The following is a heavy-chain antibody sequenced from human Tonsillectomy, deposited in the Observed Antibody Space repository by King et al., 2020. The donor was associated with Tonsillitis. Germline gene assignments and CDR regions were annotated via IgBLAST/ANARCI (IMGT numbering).Heavy chain of an antibody. J-gene: IGHJ4*02. CDR3: ARHQAGGVSYYGRPPDGRYFFDS. D-gene: IGHD3-10*01. CDR1: GGSITITNYY. V-gene: IGHV4-39*07. CDR2: IYYSGST. Sequence: LQLQESGPGLVKSSETLSLTCTVSGGSITITNYYWGWIRQPPGKGLEWIGSIYYSGSTYYNPSLKSRVTISVDTSKNQFSLKLGSVTAADTAVYYCARHQAGGVSYYGRPPDGRYFFDSWGQGTLVTVSS.